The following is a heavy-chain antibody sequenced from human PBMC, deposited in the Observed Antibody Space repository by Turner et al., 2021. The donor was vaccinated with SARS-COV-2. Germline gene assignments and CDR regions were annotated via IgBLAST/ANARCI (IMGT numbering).Heavy chain of an antibody. Sequence: EVQLVESGGGLVKPGGSLRLSCAASGFTFSSYSMNWVRQAPGKGLGRVSSSSSSSSYIYCADSLKGRFTISRENAKNSLYLQMNSLRAEDTAVYYCARWTSYYYDNSGYYPAQFDYWGQGTLVTVSS. CDR1: GFTFSSYS. V-gene: IGHV3-21*01. CDR2: SSSSSSYI. J-gene: IGHJ4*02. CDR3: ARWTSYYYDNSGYYPAQFDY. D-gene: IGHD3-22*01.